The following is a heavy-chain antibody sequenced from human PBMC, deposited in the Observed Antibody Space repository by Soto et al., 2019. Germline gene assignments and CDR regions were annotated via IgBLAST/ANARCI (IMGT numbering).Heavy chain of an antibody. CDR2: IIPIFGTA. D-gene: IGHD5-12*01. CDR1: GGTFSSYA. Sequence: SVKVSCKASGGTFSSYAISWVRQAPGQGLEWMGGIIPIFGTANYAQKFQGRVTITADESTSTAYMELSSLRSEDTAVYYCASRRRYSGYDYYYYYGMDAWGQGTTVTVSS. CDR3: ASRRRYSGYDYYYYYGMDA. V-gene: IGHV1-69*13. J-gene: IGHJ6*02.